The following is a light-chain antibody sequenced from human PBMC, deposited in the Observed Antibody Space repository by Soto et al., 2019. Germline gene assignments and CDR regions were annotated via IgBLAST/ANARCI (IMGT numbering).Light chain of an antibody. CDR3: QQYSSSPLT. Sequence: DIQMTQSPSTLSASVGDRVTITCRASQTIFNWLAWYQRKPGRAPNLLIYDASSLQSGVPSTFSGSGSGTEFTLTISSLQPGDFAVYYCQQYSSSPLTFGGGTKVDIK. J-gene: IGKJ4*01. V-gene: IGKV1-5*01. CDR1: QTIFNW. CDR2: DAS.